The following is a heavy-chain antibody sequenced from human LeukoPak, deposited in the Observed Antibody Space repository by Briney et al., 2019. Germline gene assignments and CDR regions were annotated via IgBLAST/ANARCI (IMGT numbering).Heavy chain of an antibody. CDR3: ARAARWGFSRYNWFDP. CDR2: INTNTGNP. Sequence: ASVKVPCKASGYTFTSYAMNWVRQAPGQGLEWMGWINTNTGNPTYAQGFTGRFVFSLDTSVSTAYLQISSLKAEDTAVYYCARAARWGFSRYNWFDPWGQGTLVTVSS. J-gene: IGHJ5*02. D-gene: IGHD5-18*01. CDR1: GYTFTSYA. V-gene: IGHV7-4-1*02.